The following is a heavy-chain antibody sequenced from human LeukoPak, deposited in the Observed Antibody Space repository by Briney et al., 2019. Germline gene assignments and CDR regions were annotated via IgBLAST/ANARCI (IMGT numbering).Heavy chain of an antibody. Sequence: PGGSLRLSCAVSGFTFSSYAMSWVRQAPGKGLEWVSAISGSGGSTYYADSVKGRFTISRDNSKNTLYLQMNSLRAEDTAVYYCAKGYYGSGKLSFDYWGQGTLVTVSS. CDR3: AKGYYGSGKLSFDY. J-gene: IGHJ4*02. D-gene: IGHD3-10*01. V-gene: IGHV3-23*01. CDR1: GFTFSSYA. CDR2: ISGSGGST.